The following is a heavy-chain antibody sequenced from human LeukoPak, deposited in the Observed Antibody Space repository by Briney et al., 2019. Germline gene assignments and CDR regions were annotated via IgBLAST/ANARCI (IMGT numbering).Heavy chain of an antibody. Sequence: SEALSLTLTGSLGSISSGSLNWSWMRQPAGKGLEGIGRIYTRGSTSYNPSLNSRVPISVATSKTQFSLKLSSVTAADTAVYYCARAHEWLGHDYWGQGTLVTVSS. J-gene: IGHJ4*02. CDR2: IYTRGST. CDR3: ARAHEWLGHDY. V-gene: IGHV4-61*02. CDR1: LGSISSGSLN. D-gene: IGHD6-19*01.